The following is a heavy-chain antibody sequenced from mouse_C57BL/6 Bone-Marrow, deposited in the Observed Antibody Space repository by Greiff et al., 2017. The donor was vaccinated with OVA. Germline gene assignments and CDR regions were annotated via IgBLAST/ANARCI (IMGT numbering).Heavy chain of an antibody. CDR1: GYAFSSSW. J-gene: IGHJ2*01. D-gene: IGHD1-1*01. CDR3: ARNDYGSRGYFDY. CDR2: IYPGDGDT. V-gene: IGHV1-82*01. Sequence: VQLQESGPELVKPGASVKISCKASGYAFSSSWMNWVKQRPGKGLEWIGRIYPGDGDTNYNGKFKGKATLTADKSSSTAYMQLSSLTSEDSAVYFCARNDYGSRGYFDYWGQGTTLTVSS.